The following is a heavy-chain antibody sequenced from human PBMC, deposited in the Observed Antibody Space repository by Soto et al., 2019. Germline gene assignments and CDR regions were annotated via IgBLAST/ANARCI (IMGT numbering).Heavy chain of an antibody. J-gene: IGHJ4*02. CDR2: IYWDDDK. D-gene: IGHD4-17*01. CDR1: GFSLSTSGVG. V-gene: IGHV2-5*02. CDR3: AHRQRTVYFDY. Sequence: QITVKESGPTLVKPTQTLTLTCTFSGFSLSTSGVGVGWIRQPPGKALEWLALIYWDDDKRYSPSLKSRLTVTKDTAKNQVVLTMTNMDPVDTATYYCAHRQRTVYFDYWGQGTLVTVSS.